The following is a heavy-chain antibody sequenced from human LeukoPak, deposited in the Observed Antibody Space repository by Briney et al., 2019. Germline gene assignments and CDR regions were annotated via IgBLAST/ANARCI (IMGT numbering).Heavy chain of an antibody. V-gene: IGHV3-33*01. J-gene: IGHJ4*02. CDR3: AREGGDNSSSSFDY. Sequence: GRSLRLSCAASGFTFSSYGMHWVRQAPGKGLEWVAIIWYDGSNKYYVDSVKGRFTISRDNSKNTLYLQMNSLRAEDTAVYYCAREGGDNSSSSFDYWGQGTLVTVSS. CDR1: GFTFSSYG. D-gene: IGHD6-6*01. CDR2: IWYDGSNK.